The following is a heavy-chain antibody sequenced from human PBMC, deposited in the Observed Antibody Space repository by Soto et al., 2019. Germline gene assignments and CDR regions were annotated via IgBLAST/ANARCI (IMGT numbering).Heavy chain of an antibody. CDR2: IYRTGST. D-gene: IGHD1-7*01. J-gene: IGHJ4*02. CDR1: GGSFTSNNW. V-gene: IGHV4-4*02. Sequence: SETPSLTCAVSGGSFTSNNWWTWVRQPPGQGLEWIGEIYRTGSTNYNPSLKSRVTISLDKSEKQISLKVTSLTAADTAVYYCASRDPGTSVDYWGQGTLVTVSS. CDR3: ASRDPGTSVDY.